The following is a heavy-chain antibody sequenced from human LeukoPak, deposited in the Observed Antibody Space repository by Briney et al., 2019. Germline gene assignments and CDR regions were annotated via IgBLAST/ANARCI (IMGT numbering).Heavy chain of an antibody. D-gene: IGHD6-13*01. CDR2: IKQDGSEK. V-gene: IGHV3-7*03. CDR1: GFTFSSYW. CDR3: ARDSIAANFDY. J-gene: IGHJ4*02. Sequence: QPGGSLRLSCAASGFTFSSYWMSWVRQAPGKGLEWVANIKQDGSEKYYVDSVKGRFTISRGNAKNSLYLQMNSLRAEDTAVYYCARDSIAANFDYWGQGTLVTVSS.